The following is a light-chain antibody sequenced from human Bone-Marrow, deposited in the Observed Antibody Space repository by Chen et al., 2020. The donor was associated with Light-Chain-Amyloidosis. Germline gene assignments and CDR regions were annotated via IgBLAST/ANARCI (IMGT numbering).Light chain of an antibody. Sequence: DIRMTQSPSTLSASVGDRVTITCRASQDIGDWLAWFQHKPGKAPKLLIYKASNLQTGVPSRFCGSESGTEFPLSNNTLQPDDFATYFCQQYKSYSFTFGQGTKL. CDR2: KAS. CDR1: QDIGDW. V-gene: IGKV1-5*03. J-gene: IGKJ2*01. CDR3: QQYKSYSFT.